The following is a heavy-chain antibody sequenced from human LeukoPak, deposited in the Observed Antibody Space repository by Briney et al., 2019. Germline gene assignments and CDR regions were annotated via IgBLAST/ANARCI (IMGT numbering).Heavy chain of an antibody. Sequence: GGSLRLSCAASGFTFSSYWMNWVRQVPGKGLVWVSRIARDGKNRDYADSVKGRFTISRDNAKNTLYLQMNSLRVEDTAVYYCARLGGRNWFDPWGQGTLVTVSS. D-gene: IGHD3-16*01. V-gene: IGHV3-74*01. CDR1: GFTFSSYW. J-gene: IGHJ5*02. CDR3: ARLGGRNWFDP. CDR2: IARDGKNR.